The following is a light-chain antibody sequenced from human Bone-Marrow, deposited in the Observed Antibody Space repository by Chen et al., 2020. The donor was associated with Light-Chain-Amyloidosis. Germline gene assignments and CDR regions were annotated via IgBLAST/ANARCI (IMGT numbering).Light chain of an antibody. CDR1: DLPTKY. Sequence: SYELTQPPSVSVSPGQTARITCSGDDLPTKYAYWYQQKPGQAPVLVIHRDTERPSGISERFSGSSSGTTATLTISGVQADDEADYHCQSADSSGTYDVIFGGGTKLPVL. CDR2: RDT. CDR3: QSADSSGTYDVI. V-gene: IGLV3-25*03. J-gene: IGLJ2*01.